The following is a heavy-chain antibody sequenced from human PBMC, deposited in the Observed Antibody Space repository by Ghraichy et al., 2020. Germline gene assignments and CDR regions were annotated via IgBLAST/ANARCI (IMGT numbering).Heavy chain of an antibody. CDR2: INANTGAT. CDR1: GYTFTGYY. Sequence: ASVKVSCKASGYTFTGYYLHWVRQAPGQGLEWMGWINANTGATHYAQKFQGRVSMTRDTSINTAYLELTWLRSDDTAVYYCVRDPGELPVFDPWGQGTLVSVSS. V-gene: IGHV1-2*02. CDR3: VRDPGELPVFDP. J-gene: IGHJ5*02. D-gene: IGHD7-27*01.